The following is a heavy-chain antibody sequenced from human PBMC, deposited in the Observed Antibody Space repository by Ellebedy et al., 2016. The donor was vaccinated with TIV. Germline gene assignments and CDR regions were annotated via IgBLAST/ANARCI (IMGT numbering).Heavy chain of an antibody. V-gene: IGHV4-39*01. CDR3: ARHFIYDPSGWYLDAIDY. CDR1: GGSISSYY. CDR2: IYYSGST. J-gene: IGHJ4*02. Sequence: SETLSLTCTVSGGSISSYYWGWIRQPPGKGLEWIGSIYYSGSTYYNPSLKSRVTISVDTSKNQFSLKLSSVTAADTAVYYCARHFIYDPSGWYLDAIDYWGQGTLVTVSS. D-gene: IGHD6-19*01.